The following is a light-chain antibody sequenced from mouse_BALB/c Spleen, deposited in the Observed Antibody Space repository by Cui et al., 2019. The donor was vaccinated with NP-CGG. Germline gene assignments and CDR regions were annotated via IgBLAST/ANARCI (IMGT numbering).Light chain of an antibody. V-gene: IGLV1*01. Sequence: QAVLTQESPLTTSPGETVTLTCLSSTGAVTTSSYANCVQEKPDHLFTGLIGGTNNRAPGFPARFSGSLIGDKASLTITGAQTEDEAIYFCALWYSNHWVFGGGTKLTVL. CDR2: GTN. CDR1: TGAVTTSSY. CDR3: ALWYSNHWV. J-gene: IGLJ1*01.